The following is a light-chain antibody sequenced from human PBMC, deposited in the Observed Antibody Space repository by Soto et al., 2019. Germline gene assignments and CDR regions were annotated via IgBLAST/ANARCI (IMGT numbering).Light chain of an antibody. CDR3: ATWDSKLSAVV. CDR1: SSNIGDNF. J-gene: IGLJ2*01. CDR2: DNS. Sequence: QSVLTQPPSMSAAPGQKVPISCSGSSSNIGDNFVSWYQHLPGTAPKLLIFDNSQPPSEIPDRFFGSKSGTIATLAITGPQTGDEAVYYCATWDSKLSAVVFGGGTKLTVL. V-gene: IGLV1-51*01.